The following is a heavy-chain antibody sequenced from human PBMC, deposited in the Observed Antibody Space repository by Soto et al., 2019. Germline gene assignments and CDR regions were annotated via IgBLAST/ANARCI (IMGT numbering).Heavy chain of an antibody. J-gene: IGHJ5*02. D-gene: IGHD6-13*01. CDR1: GFTFSSYS. CDR2: ISSSSSTI. CDR3: ARHPECIAQIGWFDP. V-gene: IGHV3-48*01. Sequence: EVQLVESGGGLVHPGGSLRLSCAASGFTFSSYSMNWVRQAQGKGLEWVSYISSSSSTIYYADSVKGRFTISRDNAKNSLYLQMNSLRAEDRAGYYGARHPECIAQIGWFDPWGQGTLVTVSS.